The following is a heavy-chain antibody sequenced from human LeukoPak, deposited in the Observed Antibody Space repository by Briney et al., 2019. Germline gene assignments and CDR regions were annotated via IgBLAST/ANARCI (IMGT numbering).Heavy chain of an antibody. Sequence: GGSLRLSCAASRFTFSSYAMSWVRQAPGKGLEWVSAISGSGGSTYYADSVKGRFTISRDNSKNTLYLQMNSLRAEDTAAFYCGRGRPRGYSGYVIDYWGQGTPITVSS. D-gene: IGHD5-12*01. V-gene: IGHV3-23*01. CDR3: GRGRPRGYSGYVIDY. CDR2: ISGSGGST. CDR1: RFTFSSYA. J-gene: IGHJ4*02.